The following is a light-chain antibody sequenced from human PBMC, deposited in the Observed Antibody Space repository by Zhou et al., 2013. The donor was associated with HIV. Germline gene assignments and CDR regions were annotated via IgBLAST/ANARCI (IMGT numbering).Light chain of an antibody. J-gene: IGKJ1*01. Sequence: DIQMTQSPSSLSASVGDRVTITCQASQDVTNYLYWYQQKPGKAPKLLIYDASNLETGVPSRFSGSGSGTDFTLTISCLQSEDFATYYCQQYYTYPRTFGQGTKVE. CDR2: DAS. CDR1: QDVTNY. CDR3: QQYYTYPRT. V-gene: IGKV1-33*01.